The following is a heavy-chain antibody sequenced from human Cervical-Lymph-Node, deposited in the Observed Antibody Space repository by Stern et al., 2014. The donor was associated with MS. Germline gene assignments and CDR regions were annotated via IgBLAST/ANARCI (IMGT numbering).Heavy chain of an antibody. CDR1: GFTFSSYD. V-gene: IGHV3-33*01. D-gene: IGHD3-10*01. Sequence: VQLVQSGGGVVQPGRSLRLSCAASGFTFSSYDIHWVRQAPGTGLEWVGVIRFDGSNKFYAESVKGRFTISRDNPKNTLYLQMNSLRDADTAVYYCVRDPYGYFDYWGRGTLVTVST. CDR3: VRDPYGYFDY. J-gene: IGHJ4*02. CDR2: IRFDGSNK.